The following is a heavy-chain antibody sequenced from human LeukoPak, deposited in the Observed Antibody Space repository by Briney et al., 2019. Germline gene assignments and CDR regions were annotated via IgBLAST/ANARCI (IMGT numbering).Heavy chain of an antibody. Sequence: AASVKVSCKASGYTFTGYAMHWGRQAPGQKLEGMGWINAGNGNTKYSQKFQGRVTISRDTSASTAYMELSSLRSEDTAVYYCARDFCSGGSCYRYFQHWGQGTLVTVSS. CDR3: ARDFCSGGSCYRYFQH. J-gene: IGHJ1*01. CDR1: GYTFTGYA. D-gene: IGHD2-15*01. CDR2: INAGNGNT. V-gene: IGHV1-3*01.